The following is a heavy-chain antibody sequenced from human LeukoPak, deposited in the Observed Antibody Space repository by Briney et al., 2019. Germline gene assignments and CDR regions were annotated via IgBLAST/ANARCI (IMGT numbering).Heavy chain of an antibody. J-gene: IGHJ4*02. CDR3: AKRGIAAAASFDY. V-gene: IGHV3-23*01. Sequence: PGGSLRLSCAASGFTFSSYAMSWVRQAPGKGLERVSTISGNGDYTYYADSVKGRFTISRDNSKNTLYLQMNSLRADDTAVYYCAKRGIAAAASFDYWGQGTLVSVSS. D-gene: IGHD6-13*01. CDR2: ISGNGDYT. CDR1: GFTFSSYA.